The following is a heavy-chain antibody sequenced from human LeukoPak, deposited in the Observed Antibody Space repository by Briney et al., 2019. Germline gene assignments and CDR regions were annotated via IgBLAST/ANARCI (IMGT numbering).Heavy chain of an antibody. CDR1: GFTFSTYT. J-gene: IGHJ4*02. V-gene: IGHV3-23*01. D-gene: IGHD1-26*01. CDR3: ARALGDSGSYLFDY. Sequence: GRSLRLSCAASGFTFSTYTMYWVRHPPGKGLEWVSIIGSSGGGIHYADSVKGRFTISRDNSKNTLYLQMNSLRAEDTAVYYCARALGDSGSYLFDYRGQGTLVTVSS. CDR2: IGSSGGGI.